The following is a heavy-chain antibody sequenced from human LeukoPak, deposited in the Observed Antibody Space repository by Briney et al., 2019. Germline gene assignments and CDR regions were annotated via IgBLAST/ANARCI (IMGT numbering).Heavy chain of an antibody. CDR2: VYYSGST. V-gene: IGHV4-59*01. CDR1: GGSISRYY. CDR3: ARGYYDFWSGYYYYYYMDV. J-gene: IGHJ6*03. D-gene: IGHD3-3*01. Sequence: SETLSLTCTVSGGSISRYYWSWIRQPPGKGMEWMGYVYYSGSTNYNPSLKSRVTISVDTSKNQFSLKLSSVTAADTAVYYCARGYYDFWSGYYYYYYMDVWGKGTTVTVSS.